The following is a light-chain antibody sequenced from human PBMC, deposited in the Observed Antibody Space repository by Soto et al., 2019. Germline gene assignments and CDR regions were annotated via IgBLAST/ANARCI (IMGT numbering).Light chain of an antibody. Sequence: DIQMTQSPSSLSASVGDRVTITCRASQSISSYLNWYQQKPGKAPKLLIYAASSLQSGVPSRFSGSVSGTDFTLTINSLQPEDIATYYCLQDYNYPYTVGQGTKVDIK. J-gene: IGKJ2*01. CDR1: QSISSY. V-gene: IGKV1-39*01. CDR2: AAS. CDR3: LQDYNYPYT.